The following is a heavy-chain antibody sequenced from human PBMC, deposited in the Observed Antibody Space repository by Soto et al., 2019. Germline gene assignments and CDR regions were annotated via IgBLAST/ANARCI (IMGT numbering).Heavy chain of an antibody. Sequence: PSETLSLTCTVSGGSISSYYWSWLRQPPGKGLEWIGYIYYSGSTNYNPSLKSRVTISVDTSKNQFSLKLSSVTAADTAVYYCARGGSSSHGNDYWGQGTLVTVSS. D-gene: IGHD3-16*01. J-gene: IGHJ4*02. CDR3: ARGGSSSHGNDY. V-gene: IGHV4-59*01. CDR1: GGSISSYY. CDR2: IYYSGST.